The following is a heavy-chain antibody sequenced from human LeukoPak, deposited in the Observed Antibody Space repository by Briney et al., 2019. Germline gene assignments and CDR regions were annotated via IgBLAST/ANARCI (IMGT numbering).Heavy chain of an antibody. CDR1: GYTFTGYY. J-gene: IGHJ4*02. CDR2: INPNSGGT. CDR3: ARGTTAMVLYYFDY. V-gene: IGHV1-2*02. Sequence: ASVKVSCKASGYTFTGYYMHWVRQAPGQGLEWMGWINPNSGGTNYAQKFQGRVTMTRDTSISTAYMELSRLRSDDTAVYYCARGTTAMVLYYFDYRGQGTLVTVSS. D-gene: IGHD5-18*01.